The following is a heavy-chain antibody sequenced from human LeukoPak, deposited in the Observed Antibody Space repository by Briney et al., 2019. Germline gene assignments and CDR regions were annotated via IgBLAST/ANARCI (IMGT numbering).Heavy chain of an antibody. V-gene: IGHV3-30*18. Sequence: PGGSLRLCCAASGFTFSSYGMHWVRQAAGKGLEWVAVISYDGSNKYYADSVKGRFTISRDNSKNTLYLQMNSLRAEDTAVYYCAKEGYERGFDYWGQGTLVTVSS. D-gene: IGHD3-10*01. CDR3: AKEGYERGFDY. J-gene: IGHJ4*02. CDR1: GFTFSSYG. CDR2: ISYDGSNK.